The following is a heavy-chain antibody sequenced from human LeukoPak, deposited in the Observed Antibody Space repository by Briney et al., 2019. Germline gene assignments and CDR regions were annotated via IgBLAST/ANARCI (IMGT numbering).Heavy chain of an antibody. CDR2: FDPEDGET. Sequence: ASVKVSCKVSGYTLTELSMHWVRQAPGKELEWMGGFDPEDGETIYAQKFQGRVTMTEDTSTDTAYMELSSLRSEDTAVYYCAGGGPHSASLPLDYWGQGTLVTVSS. D-gene: IGHD2-15*01. CDR1: GYTLTELS. J-gene: IGHJ4*02. CDR3: AGGGPHSASLPLDY. V-gene: IGHV1-24*01.